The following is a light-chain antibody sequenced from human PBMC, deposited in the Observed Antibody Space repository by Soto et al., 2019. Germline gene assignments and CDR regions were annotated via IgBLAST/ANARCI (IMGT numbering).Light chain of an antibody. J-gene: IGKJ4*01. Sequence: DIQMTQSPSSVSASVGDRVTITCRASQDINSWLGWYQQKPGLAPKLLIYTTSSLQGGVPSRFSGSRSGTDFTLTISSLQPEDVATYYCQQGKSFPLTFGGGTKVDIK. CDR3: QQGKSFPLT. V-gene: IGKV1-12*01. CDR1: QDINSW. CDR2: TTS.